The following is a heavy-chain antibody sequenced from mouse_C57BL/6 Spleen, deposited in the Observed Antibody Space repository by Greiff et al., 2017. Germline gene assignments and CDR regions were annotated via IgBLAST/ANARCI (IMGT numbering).Heavy chain of an antibody. CDR2: IWRGGST. Sequence: VKLVESGPGLVQPSQSLSITCTVSGFSLTSYGVHWVRQSPGKGLEWLGVIWRGGSTDYNAAFMSRLSITKDNSKSQVFFKMNSLQADDTAIYYCAKKSNHWYFDVWGTGTTVTVSS. D-gene: IGHD2-5*01. CDR1: GFSLTSYG. V-gene: IGHV2-5*01. CDR3: AKKSNHWYFDV. J-gene: IGHJ1*03.